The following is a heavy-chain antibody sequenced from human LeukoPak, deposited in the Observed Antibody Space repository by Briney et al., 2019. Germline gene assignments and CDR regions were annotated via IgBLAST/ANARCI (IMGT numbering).Heavy chain of an antibody. D-gene: IGHD3-16*01. Sequence: SSETLSLTCTVSGGSISDSCWSWIRQPPGKGLEWIGYIHYSGSTNYNPSLKSRGTISVDTSKSQLSLKLSSVTVADTAVYYCARVAGDNSLDYWGQGTLVTVSS. CDR3: ARVAGDNSLDY. CDR1: GGSISDSC. CDR2: IHYSGST. J-gene: IGHJ4*02. V-gene: IGHV4-59*01.